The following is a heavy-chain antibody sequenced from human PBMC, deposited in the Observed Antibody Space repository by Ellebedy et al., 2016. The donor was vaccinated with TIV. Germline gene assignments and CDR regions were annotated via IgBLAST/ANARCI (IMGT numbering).Heavy chain of an antibody. V-gene: IGHV4-4*07. D-gene: IGHD6-13*01. CDR1: GGSITSYY. J-gene: IGHJ4*02. Sequence: SETLSLXXTVSGGSITSYYWSWIRQAAGKGLEWIGRVHTSGTINYNPSLTGRVTMSADPSKNQFSLNVNSVTAADTAVYFCARGGSASWYGAYWGPGILVTVSS. CDR2: VHTSGTI. CDR3: ARGGSASWYGAY.